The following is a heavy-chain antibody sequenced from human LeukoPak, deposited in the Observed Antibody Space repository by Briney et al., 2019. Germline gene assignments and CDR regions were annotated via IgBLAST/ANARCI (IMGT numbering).Heavy chain of an antibody. CDR3: ARHPEPGYCSSTSCHESYFDY. CDR2: ISGSGGRP. Sequence: GGSLRLSCAASGSTFSSQALSWVRQAPGKGLEWVSAISGSGGRPYYADSVKGRFTISRDNSKNTLYLQMNSLRAEDTAVYYCARHPEPGYCSSTSCHESYFDYWGQGTLVTVSS. D-gene: IGHD2-2*01. CDR1: GSTFSSQA. V-gene: IGHV3-23*01. J-gene: IGHJ4*02.